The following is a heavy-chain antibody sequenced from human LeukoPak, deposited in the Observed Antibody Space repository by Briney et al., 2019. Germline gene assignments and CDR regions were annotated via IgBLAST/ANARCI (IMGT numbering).Heavy chain of an antibody. V-gene: IGHV1-3*01. CDR3: ARPYIANRDWLDP. Sequence: GASVKVSCKTSGYTFTTYAMHGVRQAPGQGLEYMGWINAANGHTKYSQKFRGRVTFTTDTSASTACMDLSSLTSEDTAVYYCARPYIANRDWLDPWGQGTLVTVSS. CDR2: INAANGHT. CDR1: GYTFTTYA. D-gene: IGHD2-15*01. J-gene: IGHJ5*02.